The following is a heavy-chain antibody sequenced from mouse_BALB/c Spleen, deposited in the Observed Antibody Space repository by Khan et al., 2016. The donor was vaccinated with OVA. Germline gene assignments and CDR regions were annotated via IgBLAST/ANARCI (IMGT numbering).Heavy chain of an antibody. Sequence: DLVKPGASVKLSCKASGYTFTSYWINWIKQRTGQGLEWIGRIAPGSGSTSYNEMFKNKAILTVNTFSSTAYIQFSSLSSEDSAVFFVARSNYYGSGVCAIDYWGQGTSVTVAS. CDR1: GYTFTSYW. D-gene: IGHD1-1*01. V-gene: IGHV1S41*01. CDR2: IAPGSGST. CDR3: ARSNYYGSGVCAIDY. J-gene: IGHJ4*01.